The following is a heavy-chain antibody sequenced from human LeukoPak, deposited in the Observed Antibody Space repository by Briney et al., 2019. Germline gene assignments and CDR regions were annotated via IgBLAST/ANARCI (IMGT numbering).Heavy chain of an antibody. CDR2: IYHSGRT. J-gene: IGHJ4*02. CDR1: GYSISSGYY. D-gene: IGHD2-21*02. CDR3: ARARVTYYFDY. Sequence: SETLSLTCTVSGYSISSGYYWGWIRQPPGKGLEWIGIIYHSGRTDYNPSLKSRVTISEDTSKNQFSLKLSSVTAADTAVYYCARARVTYYFDYWGQGTLVTVSS. V-gene: IGHV4-38-2*02.